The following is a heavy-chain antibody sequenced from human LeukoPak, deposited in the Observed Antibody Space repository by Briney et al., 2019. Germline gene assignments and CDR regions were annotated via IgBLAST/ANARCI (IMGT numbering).Heavy chain of an antibody. CDR2: VHYSGNT. CDR1: GGSISNYY. J-gene: IGHJ2*01. CDR3: ARMIASAGTEYFDL. Sequence: SGTLSLTCIVSGGSISNYYWNWIRQPPRKGLEWIGYVHYSGNTNYNPSLKSRVTISVDTSKTQFSLKLSSVTAADTAVYYCARMIASAGTEYFDLWGHGALVTVSS. D-gene: IGHD6-13*01. V-gene: IGHV4-59*01.